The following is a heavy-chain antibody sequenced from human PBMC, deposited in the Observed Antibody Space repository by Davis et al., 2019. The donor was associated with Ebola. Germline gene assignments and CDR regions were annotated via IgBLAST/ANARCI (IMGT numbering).Heavy chain of an antibody. CDR2: ISGSGGST. CDR3: AKDTMSSSWYYFDY. D-gene: IGHD6-13*01. V-gene: IGHV3-23*01. CDR1: GFTFSSYA. Sequence: GESLKISCAASGFTFSSYAMSWVRQAPGKGLERVSGISGSGGSTYYADSVKGRFTISRDNSKSTLYLQMNSLRVEDTAVYYCAKDTMSSSWYYFDYWGQGTLVTVSS. J-gene: IGHJ4*02.